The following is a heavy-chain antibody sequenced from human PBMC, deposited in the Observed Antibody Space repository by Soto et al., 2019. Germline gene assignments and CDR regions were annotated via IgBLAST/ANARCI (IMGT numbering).Heavy chain of an antibody. Sequence: PGGSLRLSCAASGFTFSSYEMNWVRQAPGKGLEWVSYISSSGSTIYYADSVKGRFTISRDNAKNSLYLQMNSLRAEDTAVYYCARDQLFLAVLEWLPQGYYYYGMDVWGQGTTVTVSS. J-gene: IGHJ6*02. CDR3: ARDQLFLAVLEWLPQGYYYYGMDV. CDR2: ISSSGSTI. CDR1: GFTFSSYE. D-gene: IGHD3-3*01. V-gene: IGHV3-48*03.